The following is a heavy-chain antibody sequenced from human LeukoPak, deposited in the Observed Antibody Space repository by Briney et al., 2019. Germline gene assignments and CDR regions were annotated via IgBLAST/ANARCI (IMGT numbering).Heavy chain of an antibody. V-gene: IGHV3-53*04. J-gene: IGHJ3*02. D-gene: IGHD5-18*01. CDR2: IYSGGDT. CDR1: GLTVSSNY. CDR3: ARVAYTYGYSQAFDI. Sequence: PGGSLRLSCAASGLTVSSNYMSWVRQAPGKGLEWVSVIYSGGDTYYADPVKGRFTISRHDSKNTLYLQMNSLRTEDTAIYYCARVAYTYGYSQAFDIWGQGTMVTVSS.